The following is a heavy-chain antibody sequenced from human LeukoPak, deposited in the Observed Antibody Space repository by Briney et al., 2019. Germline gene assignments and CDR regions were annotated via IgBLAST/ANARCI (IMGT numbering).Heavy chain of an antibody. J-gene: IGHJ6*03. Sequence: ASVKVSCKASGYTFTSYDINWVRQATGQGLEWMEWMNPNSGNTGYAQKFQGRVTMTRSTSISTAYMELSSLRSEDTAVYYCAREDIVVVPAAMVLNYYYYMDVWGKGTTVTVSS. CDR2: MNPNSGNT. CDR1: GYTFTSYD. D-gene: IGHD2-2*01. V-gene: IGHV1-8*01. CDR3: AREDIVVVPAAMVLNYYYYMDV.